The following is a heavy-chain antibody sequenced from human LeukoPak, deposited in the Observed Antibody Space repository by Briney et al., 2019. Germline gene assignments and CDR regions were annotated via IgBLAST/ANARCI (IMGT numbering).Heavy chain of an antibody. V-gene: IGHV4-4*02. Sequence: SETLSLTCAVSGGSISSSNWWSWVRQPPGKGLEWIGEIYHSGSTNYNPSLKSRVTISVDKSKNQFSLKLSSVTAADTAVYYCARTLRYDYVSGSYPLGFDYWGQGTLVTVSS. CDR2: IYHSGST. J-gene: IGHJ4*02. CDR3: ARTLRYDYVSGSYPLGFDY. D-gene: IGHD3-16*02. CDR1: GGSISSSNW.